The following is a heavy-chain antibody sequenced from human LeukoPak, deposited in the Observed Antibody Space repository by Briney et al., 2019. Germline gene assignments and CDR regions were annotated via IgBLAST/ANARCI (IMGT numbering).Heavy chain of an antibody. CDR1: GFTFSSYA. CDR3: AKVVSVVVVAAAFDY. Sequence: PGGSLRLSCAASGFTFSSYAMSWVRQAPGKGLEWVSAISGSGGSTYYADSVKGRFTISRDNSKNTLYLQMNSLRAEDTAVYYCAKVVSVVVVAAAFDYWGQGTLVTVSS. J-gene: IGHJ4*02. D-gene: IGHD2-15*01. CDR2: ISGSGGST. V-gene: IGHV3-23*01.